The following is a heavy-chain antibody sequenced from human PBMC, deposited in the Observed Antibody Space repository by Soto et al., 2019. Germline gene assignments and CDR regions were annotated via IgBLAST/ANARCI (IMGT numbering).Heavy chain of an antibody. J-gene: IGHJ6*02. V-gene: IGHV1-69*13. CDR2: IIPIFGTA. CDR3: ARDVLDYDFWSGYWNYYYGMDV. CDR1: GGTFISYA. Sequence: SVKVSCKASGGTFISYAISWVRQAPGQGLEWMGGIIPIFGTANYAQKFQGRVTITADESTSTAYMELSSLRSEDTAVYYCARDVLDYDFWSGYWNYYYGMDVWGQGTTVTVSS. D-gene: IGHD3-3*01.